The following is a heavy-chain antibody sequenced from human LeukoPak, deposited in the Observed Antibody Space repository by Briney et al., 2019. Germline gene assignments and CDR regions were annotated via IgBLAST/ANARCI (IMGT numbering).Heavy chain of an antibody. CDR2: INAADSDT. Sequence: HGESLKISCKGSGYSFSSYWIGWVRQMPGKDLEGMGLINAADSDTRYSPSFQGQVLISVDKSISTAYLQWGNLKATDTALYYCARLPCTGGSCSKTFDYWGQGTLVTVYS. CDR1: GYSFSSYW. D-gene: IGHD2-15*01. CDR3: ARLPCTGGSCSKTFDY. V-gene: IGHV5-51*01. J-gene: IGHJ4*02.